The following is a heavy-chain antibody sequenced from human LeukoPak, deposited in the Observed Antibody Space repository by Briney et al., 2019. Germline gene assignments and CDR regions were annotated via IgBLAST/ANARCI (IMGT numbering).Heavy chain of an antibody. CDR2: ISGSGGST. CDR1: GFTFSSYA. Sequence: GGSLRLSCAASGFTFSSYAMNWVRQAPRKGLEWVSAISGSGGSTYYADSVKGRFTISRDNSKNTLYLQMNSLRAEDTAVYYCAKPYSSSWSPFDNWGQGTLVTVSS. CDR3: AKPYSSSWSPFDN. V-gene: IGHV3-23*01. J-gene: IGHJ4*02. D-gene: IGHD6-13*01.